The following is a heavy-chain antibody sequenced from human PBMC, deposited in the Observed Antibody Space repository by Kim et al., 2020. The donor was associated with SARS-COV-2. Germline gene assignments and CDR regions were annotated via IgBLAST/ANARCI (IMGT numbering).Heavy chain of an antibody. Sequence: ASVKVSCKASGYTFTSYGISWVRQAPGQGLEWMGWISAYNGNTNYAQKLQGRVTMTTDTSTSTAYMELRSLRSDDTAVYYCARDGSTIFGVVINHGMDVWGQGTTVTVSS. D-gene: IGHD3-3*01. J-gene: IGHJ6*02. V-gene: IGHV1-18*04. CDR1: GYTFTSYG. CDR3: ARDGSTIFGVVINHGMDV. CDR2: ISAYNGNT.